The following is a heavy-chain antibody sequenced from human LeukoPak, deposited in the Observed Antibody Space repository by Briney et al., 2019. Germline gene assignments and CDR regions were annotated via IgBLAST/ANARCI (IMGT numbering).Heavy chain of an antibody. CDR2: IYYSGST. V-gene: IGHV4-59*08. CDR1: GGSISSYY. D-gene: IGHD6-19*01. CDR3: ARHKAVAGTNYYYYGMDV. J-gene: IGHJ6*02. Sequence: TSETLSLTCTVSGGSISSYYWSWIRQPPEKGLEWIGYIYYSGSTNYNPSLKSRVTISVDTSKNQFSLKLSSVTAADTAVYYCARHKAVAGTNYYYYGMDVWGQGTTVTVSS.